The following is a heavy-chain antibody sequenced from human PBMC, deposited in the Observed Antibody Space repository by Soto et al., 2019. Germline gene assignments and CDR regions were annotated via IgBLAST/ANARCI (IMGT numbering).Heavy chain of an antibody. CDR1: VGTFISYA. CDR3: AREIAVAGSDYYYGMDV. CDR2: IIPIFGTA. Sequence: QVQLVQSGAEVKKPGSSVKVSCKASVGTFISYAISWVRQAPGQGLEWMGGIIPIFGTANYAQKFQGRVTITADESTSTAYMELSSLRSEDTDVYYCAREIAVAGSDYYYGMDVWGQGTTVTVSS. V-gene: IGHV1-69*01. J-gene: IGHJ6*02. D-gene: IGHD6-19*01.